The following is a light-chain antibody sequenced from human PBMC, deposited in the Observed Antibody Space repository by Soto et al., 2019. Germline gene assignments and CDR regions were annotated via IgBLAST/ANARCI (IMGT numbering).Light chain of an antibody. CDR2: GAS. CDR1: QSVSSS. Sequence: EIVMTQSPATLSVSPGERATLSCRASQSVSSSLAWYQLKPGQAPRLLIYGASTRATGIPARFSGSRSGTEFTLNISSLQSEDFAVYYCQQYNDWPPRITFGPGTKVDIK. V-gene: IGKV3-15*01. J-gene: IGKJ3*01. CDR3: QQYNDWPPRIT.